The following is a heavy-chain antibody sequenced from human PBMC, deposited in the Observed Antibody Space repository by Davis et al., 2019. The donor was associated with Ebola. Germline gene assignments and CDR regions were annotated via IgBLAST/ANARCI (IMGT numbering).Heavy chain of an antibody. CDR3: ARRPTLPYFDY. J-gene: IGHJ4*02. CDR1: GFRFSDYA. Sequence: GESLKISCAASGFRFSDYALHWVRQAPGKGLEWVTFISSDANYKYYADSVKGRFTISRDNSKNTLHLQMNTLRVEDTAVYYCARRPTLPYFDYWGQGTLVTVSS. CDR2: ISSDANYK. V-gene: IGHV3-30*04.